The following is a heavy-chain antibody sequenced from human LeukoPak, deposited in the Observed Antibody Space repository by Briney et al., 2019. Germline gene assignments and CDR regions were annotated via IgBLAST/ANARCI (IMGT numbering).Heavy chain of an antibody. Sequence: GGSLRLSCAASGSTFSSYSMNWVRQAPGKGLEWVSSISSSSSYIYYADSVKGRFTISRDNAKNSLYLQMNSLRAEDTAVYYCARVLEGEYYDSSGYFFDYWGQGTLVTVSS. J-gene: IGHJ4*02. D-gene: IGHD3-22*01. V-gene: IGHV3-21*01. CDR3: ARVLEGEYYDSSGYFFDY. CDR1: GSTFSSYS. CDR2: ISSSSSYI.